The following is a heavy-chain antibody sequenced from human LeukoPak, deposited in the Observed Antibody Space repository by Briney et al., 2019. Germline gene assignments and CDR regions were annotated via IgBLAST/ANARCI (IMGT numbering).Heavy chain of an antibody. CDR1: GYTFTSY. Sequence: ASVKVSCKASGYTFTSYISWVRQAPGQGLEWMGRISAYNGNTNYAQKLQGRVTMTTDTSTSTAYMELRSLRSDDTAVYYCARVQRGFTYGNVDYWGQGTLVTVSS. J-gene: IGHJ4*02. V-gene: IGHV1-18*01. CDR3: ARVQRGFTYGNVDY. D-gene: IGHD5-18*01. CDR2: ISAYNGNT.